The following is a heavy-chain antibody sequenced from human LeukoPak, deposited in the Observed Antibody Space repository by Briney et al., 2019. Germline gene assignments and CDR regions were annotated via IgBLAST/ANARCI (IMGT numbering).Heavy chain of an antibody. V-gene: IGHV4-61*09. J-gene: IGHJ4*02. CDR3: ARDEGTVSSD. CDR1: GGSISAGSYS. D-gene: IGHD3-10*01. Sequence: SQTLSLTCTVSGGSISAGSYSWSWVRQPAGQGLEWLGHIYSSGSTTYNPSLKSRITISVDTSKNQFSLNLSSVTAADTAVYYCARDEGTVSSDWGQGTLVTVSS. CDR2: IYSSGST.